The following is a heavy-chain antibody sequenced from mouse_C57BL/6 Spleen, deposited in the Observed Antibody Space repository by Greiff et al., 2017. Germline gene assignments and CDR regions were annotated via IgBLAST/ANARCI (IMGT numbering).Heavy chain of an antibody. J-gene: IGHJ3*01. CDR1: GFTFSSYA. D-gene: IGHD1-1*01. Sequence: EVQLVESGEGLVKPGGSLKLSCAASGFTFSSYAMSWVRQTPEKRLEWVAYISSGGDYIYYADTVKGRFTISRDNARNTLYLQMSSLKSEDTAMYYCTRDQRGSSWFAYWGQGTLVTVSA. CDR3: TRDQRGSSWFAY. V-gene: IGHV5-9-1*02. CDR2: ISSGGDYI.